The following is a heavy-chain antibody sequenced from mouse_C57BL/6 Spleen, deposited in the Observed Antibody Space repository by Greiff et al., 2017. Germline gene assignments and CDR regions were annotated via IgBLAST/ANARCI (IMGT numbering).Heavy chain of an antibody. CDR3: ARGDWEGY. CDR2: INPSSGYT. J-gene: IGHJ2*01. Sequence: LQESGAELARPGASVKMSCKASGYTFTSYTLHWVKQRPGQGLEWIGYINPSSGYTKYNQKFKDKATLTADKSSSTAYMQLSSLTSEDSAVYYCARGDWEGYWGQGTTLTVSS. V-gene: IGHV1-4*01. D-gene: IGHD4-1*01. CDR1: GYTFTSYT.